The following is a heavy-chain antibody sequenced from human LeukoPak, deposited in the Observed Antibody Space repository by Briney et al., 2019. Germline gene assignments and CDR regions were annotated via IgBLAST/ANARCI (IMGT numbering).Heavy chain of an antibody. D-gene: IGHD1-26*01. CDR1: GFTFSEYS. J-gene: IGHJ6*02. V-gene: IGHV3-48*01. Sequence: PGGSLRLSCAASGFTFSEYSLNWVRQAPGKGLEWISYIDSSNTTIYYADSVKGRFTVSRDNSKNTLYLQMNSLRAEDTAVYYCARDGGTTGIVGAPNPGGMDVWGQGTTVTVSS. CDR3: ARDGGTTGIVGAPNPGGMDV. CDR2: IDSSNTTI.